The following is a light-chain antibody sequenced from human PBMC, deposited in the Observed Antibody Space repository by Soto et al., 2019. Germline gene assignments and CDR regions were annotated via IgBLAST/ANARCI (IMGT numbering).Light chain of an antibody. CDR3: SSHTMSSALQV. Sequence: QSALTQPASVSGSPGQSITISCTGTISDFVIYNYVSWYQQHPGNAPKLMLYGVSNRPSGVSNRFSGSKSGNTASLTISGLQAEDEADYYCSSHTMSSALQVFGTGTKLTVL. CDR1: ISDFVIYNY. CDR2: GVS. V-gene: IGLV2-14*01. J-gene: IGLJ1*01.